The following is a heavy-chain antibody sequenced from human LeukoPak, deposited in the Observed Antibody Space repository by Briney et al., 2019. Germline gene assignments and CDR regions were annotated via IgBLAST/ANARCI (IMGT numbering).Heavy chain of an antibody. D-gene: IGHD1-26*01. CDR3: AKDIVGDRGSDLFDY. J-gene: IGHJ4*02. Sequence: GGSLRLSCAASGFTFDDYAMHWVRQAPGKGLEWVSGISWNSGSIGYADSVKGRFTISRDNAKNSLYLQMNSLRAEDTALYYCAKDIVGDRGSDLFDYWGQGTLVTVSS. V-gene: IGHV3-9*01. CDR2: ISWNSGSI. CDR1: GFTFDDYA.